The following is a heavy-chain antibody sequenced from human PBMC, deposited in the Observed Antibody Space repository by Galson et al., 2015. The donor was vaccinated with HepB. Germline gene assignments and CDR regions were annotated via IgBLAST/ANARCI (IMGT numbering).Heavy chain of an antibody. CDR3: ARARRIELYDYFYMDV. D-gene: IGHD5-18*01. V-gene: IGHV3-13*01. J-gene: IGHJ6*03. CDR1: GFTFSNYD. Sequence: SLRLSCAASGFTFSNYDMVWVRQGPGKGLEWVSAIGTAGDTYYSDSVNGRFTISREYAEGSLFLQMNSLRAGDTAVYYCARARRIELYDYFYMDVWGKGTTVTVSS. CDR2: IGTAGDT.